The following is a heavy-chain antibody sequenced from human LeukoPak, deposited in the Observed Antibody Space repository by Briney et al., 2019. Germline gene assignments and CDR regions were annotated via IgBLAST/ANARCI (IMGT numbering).Heavy chain of an antibody. CDR3: ARGWLAETTVVTPYNY. CDR2: FDPEDGET. V-gene: IGHV1-24*01. D-gene: IGHD4-23*01. Sequence: GASVKVSCKVSGYTLTELSMRWVRQAPGKGLEWMGGFDPEDGETIYAQKFQGRVTITADESTSTAYMELSSLRSEDTAVFYCARGWLAETTVVTPYNYWGQGTLVTVSS. CDR1: GYTLTELS. J-gene: IGHJ4*02.